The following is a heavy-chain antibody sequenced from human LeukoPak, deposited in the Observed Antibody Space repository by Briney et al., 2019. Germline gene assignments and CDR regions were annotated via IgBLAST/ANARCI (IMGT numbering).Heavy chain of an antibody. D-gene: IGHD3-22*01. CDR3: AREGIYYDSSGYYYFDY. CDR1: RFIFSDYY. J-gene: IGHJ4*02. Sequence: GGSLRLSCAASRFIFSDYYMSWIRQAPGKGLEWVSYISTSGSTIYYADSVKGRFTISRDNAKNSLYLQMNSLRAEDTAVYYCAREGIYYDSSGYYYFDYWGQGTLVTVSS. V-gene: IGHV3-11*04. CDR2: ISTSGSTI.